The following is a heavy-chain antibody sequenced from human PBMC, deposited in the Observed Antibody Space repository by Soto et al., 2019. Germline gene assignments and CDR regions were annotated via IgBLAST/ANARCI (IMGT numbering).Heavy chain of an antibody. J-gene: IGHJ5*02. Sequence: PSETLSLTCSVSGDSVSDSYWSWIRQPPGKGLEWIGYVYHRGSTNYNPSLRGRVSISVDTSKSQVSLRVTSVTAADTAVYYCARVSFEYNTAYRFDPWGQGTLVTVSS. V-gene: IGHV4-59*02. CDR3: ARVSFEYNTAYRFDP. D-gene: IGHD1-20*01. CDR1: GDSVSDSY. CDR2: VYHRGST.